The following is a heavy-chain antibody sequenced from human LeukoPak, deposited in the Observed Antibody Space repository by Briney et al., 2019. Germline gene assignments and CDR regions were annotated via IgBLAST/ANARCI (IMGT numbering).Heavy chain of an antibody. CDR1: GGTFSSYA. D-gene: IGHD3-22*01. CDR3: ASNYYYDSGGYYYYF. V-gene: IGHV1-69*05. J-gene: IGHJ4*02. CDR2: IIPIFGTA. Sequence: SVKVSCKASGGTFSSYAISWVRQAPGQGLEWMGGIIPIFGTANYAQKFQGRVTITTDESTSTAYMELSSLRSEDTAVYYCASNYYYDSGGYYYYFWGQGTLVTVSS.